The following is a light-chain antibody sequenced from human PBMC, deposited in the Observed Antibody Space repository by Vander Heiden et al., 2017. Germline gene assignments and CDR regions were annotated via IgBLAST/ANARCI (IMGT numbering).Light chain of an antibody. CDR2: KDS. CDR3: QSADSSGIYEV. V-gene: IGLV3-25*03. CDR1: ALPKQY. J-gene: IGLJ2*01. Sequence: SYELTQPPSVSVSPGQTARITCSGNALPKQYAYWYQQKPGQAPVLVIYKDSERPSGNPERFSGSSSGTTVTLTISRVQAEDEADYYCQSADSSGIYEVFGGGTKLTVL.